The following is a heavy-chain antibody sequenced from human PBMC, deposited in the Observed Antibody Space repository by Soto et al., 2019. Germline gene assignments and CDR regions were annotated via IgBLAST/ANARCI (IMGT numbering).Heavy chain of an antibody. J-gene: IGHJ5*02. CDR2: ISSNSAYI. Sequence: PGGSLRLSCAASGFTFRSFTMNWVRQAPGKGLEWVSTISSNSAYIYYTDALRGRFTISRDNAKNSLRLQMNSLRAEDTAVYYCTRDASRDSSARGWFDPWGPGXLVTVYS. CDR1: GFTFRSFT. CDR3: TRDASRDSSARGWFDP. D-gene: IGHD6-13*01. V-gene: IGHV3-21*01.